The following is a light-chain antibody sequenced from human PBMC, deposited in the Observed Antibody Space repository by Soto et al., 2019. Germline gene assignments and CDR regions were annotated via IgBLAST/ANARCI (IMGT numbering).Light chain of an antibody. CDR1: QNSNSN. V-gene: IGKV3D-15*01. J-gene: IGKJ2*01. CDR3: QQYNHWPPKYS. Sequence: EVVMTQSPDTLSVSPGERATLSCRASQNSNSNLAWYQQKPGQAPRLLIYDASIRTTGIPARFSGSGSGTEFALTIASLESEDFAVYYCQQYNHWPPKYSFGQGIKTEIK. CDR2: DAS.